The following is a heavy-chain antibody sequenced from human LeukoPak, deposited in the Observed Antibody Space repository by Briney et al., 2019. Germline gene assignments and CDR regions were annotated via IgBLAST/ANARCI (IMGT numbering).Heavy chain of an antibody. CDR3: ARVLHRTNYSDRRGYLYFDH. CDR1: GGSISSGGYY. D-gene: IGHD3-22*01. CDR2: IFYSGTT. Sequence: SETLSLTCTVSGGSISSGGYYWSWIRQHPGKGLECIGYIFYSGTTNYNPSLESRVTISVDTSNNQFSLKLTSVAAADTAVYYCARVLHRTNYSDRRGYLYFDHWGQGTLVTVSS. J-gene: IGHJ4*02. V-gene: IGHV4-61*08.